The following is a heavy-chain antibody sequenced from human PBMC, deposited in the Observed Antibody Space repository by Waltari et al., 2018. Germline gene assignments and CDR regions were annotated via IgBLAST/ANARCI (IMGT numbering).Heavy chain of an antibody. V-gene: IGHV3-23*03. CDR1: GYSFSSYA. D-gene: IGHD6-13*01. J-gene: IGHJ4*02. CDR2: IYSGGST. CDR3: ANLRIAGDY. Sequence: EVQLVQSGAEVKKPGESLKISCKGSGYSFSSYAMSWVRQAPGKGLEWVSVIYSGGSTYYADSVKGRFTISRDNSKNTLYLQMNSLRAEDTAVYYCANLRIAGDYWGQGTLVTVSS.